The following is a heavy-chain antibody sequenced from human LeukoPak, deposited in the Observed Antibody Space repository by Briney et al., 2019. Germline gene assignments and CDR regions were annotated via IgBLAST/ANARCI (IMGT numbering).Heavy chain of an antibody. J-gene: IGHJ4*02. CDR2: IDWDDDK. CDR3: ARTSTYGSGSSFDY. CDR1: GFSLSTSGMC. V-gene: IGHV2-70*11. Sequence: SGPTLVNPTQTLTLTCTFSGFSLSTSGMCVSWIGQPPGKALEWLARIDWDDDKYYSTSLKTRLTISKDTSKNQVVLTMTNMDPVDTATYYCARTSTYGSGSSFDYWGQGTLVTVSS. D-gene: IGHD3-10*01.